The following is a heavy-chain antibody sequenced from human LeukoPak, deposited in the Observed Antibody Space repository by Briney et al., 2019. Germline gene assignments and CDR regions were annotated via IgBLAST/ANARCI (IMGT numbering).Heavy chain of an antibody. CDR3: ARGHVPGSDRHWEY. V-gene: IGHV3-74*03. CDR1: GFTFSSHW. Sequence: GGSLRLSCAASGFTFSSHWMHWVRQATGQGLVWVSRIISDGSTTKYADSGKSRFSIFRDNAKNTLYLQMNSLRAEDTAIYYCARGHVPGSDRHWEYWGQGALVTVSS. CDR2: IISDGSTT. D-gene: IGHD3-10*01. J-gene: IGHJ4*02.